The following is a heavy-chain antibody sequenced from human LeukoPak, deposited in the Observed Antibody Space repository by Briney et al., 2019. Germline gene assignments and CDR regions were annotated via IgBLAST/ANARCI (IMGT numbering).Heavy chain of an antibody. CDR1: GFTFSSYA. Sequence: PGGSLRLSCAGSGFTFSSYAMSWVRQAPGKGLEWVSAISDTGATTYDADSVKGRFTISRDNAKNTLYLQMNNLRAEDTAMYYCARDQRVTGRPDIDYWGQGTLVIVSS. J-gene: IGHJ4*02. CDR2: ISDTGATT. D-gene: IGHD6-6*01. V-gene: IGHV3-23*01. CDR3: ARDQRVTGRPDIDY.